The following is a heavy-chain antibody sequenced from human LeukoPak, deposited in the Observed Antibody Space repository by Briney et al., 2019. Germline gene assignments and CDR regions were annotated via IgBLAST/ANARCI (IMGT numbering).Heavy chain of an antibody. Sequence: GGSLRPSCAASGFTFSSYAMSWARQAPGKGLEWVSGISCSGGSTYYADSVKGRFTISRDNAKNSLYLQMNSLRAEDTAVYYCARDPRQGTMVRGVIISYMDVWGKGTTVTVSS. CDR2: ISCSGGST. J-gene: IGHJ6*03. D-gene: IGHD3-10*01. CDR3: ARDPRQGTMVRGVIISYMDV. CDR1: GFTFSSYA. V-gene: IGHV3-23*01.